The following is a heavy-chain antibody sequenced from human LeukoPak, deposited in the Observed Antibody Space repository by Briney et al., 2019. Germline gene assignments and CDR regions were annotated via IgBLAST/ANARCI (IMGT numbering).Heavy chain of an antibody. CDR1: EFSLSRYY. Sequence: GGCLRLSCTASEFSLSRYYMSWVRPAPGRGVEWVANIKRDGSEKNYVDSVRGRFTVSRDNRVNSLYLQLNSLRAEDTAVYYCAKDLVSPYYYDSSGYYPSSFDYWGQGTLVTVSS. CDR3: AKDLVSPYYYDSSGYYPSSFDY. CDR2: IKRDGSEK. D-gene: IGHD3-22*01. V-gene: IGHV3-7*01. J-gene: IGHJ4*02.